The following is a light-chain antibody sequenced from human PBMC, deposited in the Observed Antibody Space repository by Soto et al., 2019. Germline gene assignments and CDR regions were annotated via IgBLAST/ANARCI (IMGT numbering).Light chain of an antibody. CDR1: QGIAPY. CDR2: ATS. Sequence: QMTQSPSSLSASVGDRATITCRASQGIAPYLAWFQQKPGKVPRLLIYATSTLQSGVPSRFSGSGSGTDFTLTISSLQPEDVATYYCQKYNSAPLTFGGGTKVEIK. CDR3: QKYNSAPLT. J-gene: IGKJ4*01. V-gene: IGKV1-27*01.